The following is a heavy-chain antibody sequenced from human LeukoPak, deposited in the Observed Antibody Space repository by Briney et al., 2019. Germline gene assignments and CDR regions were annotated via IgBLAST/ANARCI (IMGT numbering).Heavy chain of an antibody. D-gene: IGHD3-22*01. Sequence: GGSLRLSCAASGFTFSTYAVSWVRRAPGKGLEWVSNITSGGGTTYYADSVKGRFTISRDISKNTLYLQMNSLRAEDTAVYSCAKAHYYGNSAYYHVDYWGQGTLVTVSS. CDR3: AKAHYYGNSAYYHVDY. CDR2: ITSGGGTT. CDR1: GFTFSTYA. V-gene: IGHV3-23*01. J-gene: IGHJ4*02.